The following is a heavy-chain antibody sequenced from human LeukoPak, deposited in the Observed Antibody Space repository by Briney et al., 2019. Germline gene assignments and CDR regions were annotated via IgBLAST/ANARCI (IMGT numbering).Heavy chain of an antibody. D-gene: IGHD6-19*01. J-gene: IGHJ4*02. Sequence: GGSLRLSCAASGFTFSSYAMHWVRQAPGKGLEWVAVISYDGSNKYYADSVKGRFTISRDNSKNTLYLQMNSLRAEDTAVYYCARGGGWYDYWGQGTLVTVSS. V-gene: IGHV3-30*14. CDR3: ARGGGWYDY. CDR1: GFTFSSYA. CDR2: ISYDGSNK.